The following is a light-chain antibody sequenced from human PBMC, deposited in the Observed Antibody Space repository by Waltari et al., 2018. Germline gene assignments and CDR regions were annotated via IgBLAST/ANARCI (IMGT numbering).Light chain of an antibody. CDR3: HSRDASGVGGS. V-gene: IGLV3-19*01. Sequence: SSELTQDPAVSVAMGQTVTITCQGNGLRSYNALWYQQRQGQAPILIMYYKNNRPSGVPDRFSGSNSDNTASLTITGAQAEDEASYYCHSRDASGVGGSFGGGTKLTVL. CDR1: GLRSYN. J-gene: IGLJ2*01. CDR2: YKN.